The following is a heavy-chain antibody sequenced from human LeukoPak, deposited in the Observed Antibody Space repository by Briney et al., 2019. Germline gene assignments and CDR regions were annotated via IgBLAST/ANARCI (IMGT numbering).Heavy chain of an antibody. CDR3: ARDWRGCSSTSCSARDWFDP. Sequence: ASVKVSCKASGYTFTGYYMHWVRQAPGQGLEWMGWINPNSGGTNYAQKFQGRVTMTGDTSISTAYMELSRLRSDDTAVYYCARDWRGCSSTSCSARDWFDPWGQGTLVTVSS. CDR1: GYTFTGYY. D-gene: IGHD2-2*01. CDR2: INPNSGGT. J-gene: IGHJ5*02. V-gene: IGHV1-2*02.